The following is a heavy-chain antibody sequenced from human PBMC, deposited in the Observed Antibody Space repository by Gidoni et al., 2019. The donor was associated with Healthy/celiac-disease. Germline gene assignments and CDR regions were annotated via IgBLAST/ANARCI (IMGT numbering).Heavy chain of an antibody. CDR3: ANSGVYYYYMDV. D-gene: IGHD2-8*02. V-gene: IGHV5-10-1*01. CDR2: IDPSDSYT. J-gene: IGHJ6*03. CDR1: GSSFTSYW. Sequence: EVQRGQAGAEVKKPGEALRISCKGSGSSFTSYWISGVRQMPVTGLEWMGRIDPSDSYTNYSPSFPVHVTLSADTSISTAYLQWSSLKASATAMYYCANSGVYYYYMDVWGKGTTVTVSS.